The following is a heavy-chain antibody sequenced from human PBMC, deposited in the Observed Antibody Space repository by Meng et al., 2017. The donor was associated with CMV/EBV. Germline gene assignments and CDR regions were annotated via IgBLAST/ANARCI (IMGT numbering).Heavy chain of an antibody. V-gene: IGHV4-34*01. J-gene: IGHJ5*02. CDR1: CWSFSGYY. Sequence: GQRQQWGAGLSTPSQPLLCTCAHYCWSFSGYYWSWIRQPPGKGLEWIGEINHSGSTKYTPSLKSRVTISVDTSKNQFSLKLSSVTAADTAVYYCARGGNWFDPWGQGTLVTVSS. CDR2: INHSGST. CDR3: ARGGNWFDP.